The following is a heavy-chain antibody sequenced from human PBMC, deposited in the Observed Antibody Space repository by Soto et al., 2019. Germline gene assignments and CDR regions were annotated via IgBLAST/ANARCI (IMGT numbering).Heavy chain of an antibody. CDR1: GFTFSSYA. CDR3: ARDPYSYGPKFGYFDC. J-gene: IGHJ4*02. CDR2: ISYDGSNK. Sequence: QVQLVESGGGVVQPGRSLRLSCAASGFTFSSYAMHWVRQAPGKGLEWVAVISYDGSNKYYADSVKGRFTISRDNSKNTLYLQMNSLRAEDTAVYYCARDPYSYGPKFGYFDCWGQGTLVTVSS. V-gene: IGHV3-30-3*01. D-gene: IGHD5-18*01.